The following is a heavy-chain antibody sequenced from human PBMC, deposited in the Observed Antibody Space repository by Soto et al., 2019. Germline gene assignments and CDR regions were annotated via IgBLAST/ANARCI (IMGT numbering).Heavy chain of an antibody. V-gene: IGHV3-15*04. CDR1: GVTFSNAL. J-gene: IGHJ4*02. CDR2: SESKTCCGTT. D-gene: IGHD2-15*01. CDR3: TTDLALVIYCSGGSCVDSSGYYYGYSDH. Sequence: SVGSLNLSSPAAGVTFSNALMIWVPQASRKALECIVLSESKTCCGTTDYAAPVKGRFTISRDDSKNTLYLQMSSLKTEDAAVYYCTTDLALVIYCSGGSCVDSSGYYYGYSDHWGQGALGT.